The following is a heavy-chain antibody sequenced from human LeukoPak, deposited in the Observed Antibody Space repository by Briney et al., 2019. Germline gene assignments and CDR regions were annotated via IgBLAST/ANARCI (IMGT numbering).Heavy chain of an antibody. CDR1: GYTFTGYY. CDR2: INPNSGDT. CDR3: ARRRQGDLLLFDY. J-gene: IGHJ4*02. V-gene: IGHV1-2*06. Sequence: ASVKVSFKASGYTFTGYYMHWVRQAPGQGLEWMGRINPNSGDTNYAQMLQGRVTMTRDTSITAAYMELSSLRSDDTAVYYCARRRQGDLLLFDYWGQGTVVTVSS. D-gene: IGHD1-26*01.